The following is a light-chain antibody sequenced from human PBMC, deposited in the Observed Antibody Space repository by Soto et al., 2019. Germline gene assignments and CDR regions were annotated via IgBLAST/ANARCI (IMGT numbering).Light chain of an antibody. CDR2: DAS. CDR3: QQYNSSPGT. CDR1: QSISSW. V-gene: IGKV1-5*01. J-gene: IGKJ2*02. Sequence: DIQMTQSPSTLSASVGDRVTITCRASQSISSWLAWYQQKPGKAPKLLIYDASSLESGVPSRFSGSGSGTEFTLTISSLQPDDFATYYGQQYNSSPGTFGQGTKLEIK.